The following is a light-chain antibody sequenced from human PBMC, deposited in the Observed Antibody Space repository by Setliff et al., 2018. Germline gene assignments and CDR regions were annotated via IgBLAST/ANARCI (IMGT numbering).Light chain of an antibody. CDR1: QSVLYSSNNKDY. Sequence: DIVMTQSPDSLAVSLGERATINCRSSQSVLYSSNNKDYLGWYQQKPGQSPKLLIYWASTRDSGVPDRFSGSGSGTDFTLTISSLQAEDVAVYYCQQYYVTQYTFGQGTKVDIK. V-gene: IGKV4-1*01. CDR2: WAS. CDR3: QQYYVTQYT. J-gene: IGKJ2*01.